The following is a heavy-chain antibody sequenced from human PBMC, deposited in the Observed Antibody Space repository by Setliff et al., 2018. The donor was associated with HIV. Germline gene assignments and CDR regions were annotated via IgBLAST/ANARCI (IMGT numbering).Heavy chain of an antibody. D-gene: IGHD4-17*01. J-gene: IGHJ3*01. CDR2: IYFTGSS. CDR1: GGSISSYY. Sequence: SETLSLTCTVSGGSISSYYWSWIRQPAGKRLEFIGSIYFTGSSDNNPSLKSRVTLSVDTSKHQFSLKLSSVTAADTAVYYCARVQMAYAAFDVWGQGTMVTVSS. V-gene: IGHV4-59*01. CDR3: ARVQMAYAAFDV.